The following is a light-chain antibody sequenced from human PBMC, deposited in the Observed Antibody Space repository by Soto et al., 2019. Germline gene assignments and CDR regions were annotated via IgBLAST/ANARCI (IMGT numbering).Light chain of an antibody. Sequence: QSVLTQPASVSGSPGQSITISCTGTSSDVGTYVYVSWYQQYPGKAPKLMIYEVNNRPSGVSDRFSGSKSGNTASLTISGLPAEDEADYYCSSYTTLSNVVFGGGTQLTVL. J-gene: IGLJ2*01. CDR1: SSDVGTYVY. CDR2: EVN. V-gene: IGLV2-14*01. CDR3: SSYTTLSNVV.